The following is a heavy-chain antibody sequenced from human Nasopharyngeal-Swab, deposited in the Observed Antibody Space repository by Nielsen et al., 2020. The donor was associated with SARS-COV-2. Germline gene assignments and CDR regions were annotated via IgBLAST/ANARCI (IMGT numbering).Heavy chain of an antibody. Sequence: SETLSLTCTVSGGSISSSSYYWGWIRQPPGKGLEWIGSIYYSGNTYYNPSLKSRVTISVDTSKNQFSLKLSSVTAADTAVYYCASSIRYSGYDLGFDYWGQGTLVTVSS. CDR2: IYYSGNT. CDR1: GGSISSSSYY. CDR3: ASSIRYSGYDLGFDY. J-gene: IGHJ4*02. V-gene: IGHV4-39*07. D-gene: IGHD5-12*01.